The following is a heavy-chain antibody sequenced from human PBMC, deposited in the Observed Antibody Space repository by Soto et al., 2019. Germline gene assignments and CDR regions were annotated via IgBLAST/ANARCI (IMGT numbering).Heavy chain of an antibody. J-gene: IGHJ4*02. Sequence: ASVKVSCKVSGYTLTELSMHWVRQAPGKGLEWMGGFDPEDGETIYAQKFQGRVTMTEDTSTDTAYMELSSLRSEDTAVYYCATSHGTTSGDYYFGYWGQGTLVTVSS. V-gene: IGHV1-24*01. CDR2: FDPEDGET. D-gene: IGHD1-1*01. CDR3: ATSHGTTSGDYYFGY. CDR1: GYTLTELS.